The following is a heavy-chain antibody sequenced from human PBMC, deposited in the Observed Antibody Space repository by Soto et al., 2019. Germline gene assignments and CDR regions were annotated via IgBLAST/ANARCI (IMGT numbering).Heavy chain of an antibody. CDR1: GFSFSSFA. V-gene: IGHV3-23*01. Sequence: EVLLLESGGGLVQPGGSLRLSCEASGFSFSSFAMNWVRQAPGKGLEWVSAIGDGGASTYYADSAKGRFTISRDNSTTTLYLNLKNLRADYSAFYYCAQGGEPDVWGNGTTVKVFS. J-gene: IGHJ6*04. CDR3: AQGGEPDV. D-gene: IGHD3-16*01. CDR2: IGDGGAST.